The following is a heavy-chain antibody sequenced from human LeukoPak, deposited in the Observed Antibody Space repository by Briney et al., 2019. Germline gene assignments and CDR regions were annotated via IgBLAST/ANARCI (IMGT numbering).Heavy chain of an antibody. D-gene: IGHD3-22*01. CDR2: MNPNSGNT. J-gene: IGHJ1*01. CDR3: ARVVGYYDSSGYSEYFQH. CDR1: GYTFTSYD. V-gene: IGHV1-8*01. Sequence: ASVKVSCKASGYTFTSYDIIWVRQATGQGLEWMGWMNPNSGNTGYAQKFQGRVTMTRNTSISTAYMELSSLRSEDTAVYYCARVVGYYDSSGYSEYFQHWGQGTLVTVSS.